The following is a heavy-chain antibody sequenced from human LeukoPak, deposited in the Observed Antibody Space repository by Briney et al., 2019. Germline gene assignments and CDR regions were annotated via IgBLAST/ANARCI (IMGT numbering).Heavy chain of an antibody. J-gene: IGHJ3*02. V-gene: IGHV4-39*07. CDR3: ARDPGGAYTGLNAFDI. CDR2: IYYSGST. Sequence: SETLSLTCTVSGGSISSSSYYWGWIRQPPGKGLEWIGSIYYSGSTYYNPSLKSRVTISVDTSKNQFSLKLSSVTAADTAVYYCARDPGGAYTGLNAFDIWGQGTMVTVSS. D-gene: IGHD3-16*01. CDR1: GGSISSSSYY.